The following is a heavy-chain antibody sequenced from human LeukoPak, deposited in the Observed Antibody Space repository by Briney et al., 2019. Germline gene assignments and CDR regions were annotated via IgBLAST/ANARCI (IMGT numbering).Heavy chain of an antibody. J-gene: IGHJ4*02. D-gene: IGHD1-14*01. V-gene: IGHV3-53*01. Sequence: GGSLRLSCAASGFTVITNDMTWVRQAPGKGLEWVSVLYSDGNTKYADSVQGRFTISRDNSKNTLYLEMNSLGPDDTAVYYCARGVEPLAASTLAYWGQGTLVTVSS. CDR3: ARGVEPLAASTLAY. CDR2: LYSDGNT. CDR1: GFTVITND.